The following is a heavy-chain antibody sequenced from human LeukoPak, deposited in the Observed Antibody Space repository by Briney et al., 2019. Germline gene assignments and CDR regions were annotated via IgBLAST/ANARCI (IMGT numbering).Heavy chain of an antibody. CDR3: ARVRRSGSGPFDY. Sequence: ASVKVSCKASGYTFTSYGISWVRQAPGQGLGWMGWISAYNGNTNYAQKLQGRVTMTRNTSISTAYMELSSLRSEDTAVYYCARVRRSGSGPFDYWGQGTLVTVSS. D-gene: IGHD5-12*01. CDR2: ISAYNGNT. CDR1: GYTFTSYG. V-gene: IGHV1-18*01. J-gene: IGHJ4*02.